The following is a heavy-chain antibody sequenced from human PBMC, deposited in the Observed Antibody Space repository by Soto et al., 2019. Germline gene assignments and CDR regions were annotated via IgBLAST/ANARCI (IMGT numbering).Heavy chain of an antibody. CDR3: ARHQSFDRIYYYGIEV. CDR2: ISPYNGNT. Sequence: QIQLVQSGAEVKKPGASVKVSCKTSGYSFTSYGIGWVRQAPGQGLEWMGWISPYNGNTYYAQKFQSRVTMTTDTLTSTGYMELRSLRSIDTALYYCARHQSFDRIYYYGIEVSGQGTTVAVSS. V-gene: IGHV1-18*01. J-gene: IGHJ6*02. CDR1: GYSFTSYG.